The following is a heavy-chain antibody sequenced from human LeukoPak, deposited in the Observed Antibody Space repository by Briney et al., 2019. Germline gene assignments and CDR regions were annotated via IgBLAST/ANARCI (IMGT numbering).Heavy chain of an antibody. V-gene: IGHV1-3*01. J-gene: IGHJ4*02. CDR2: INAGNGNT. CDR1: GYTFTSYA. Sequence: ASVKVSCKASGYTFTSYAMHWVRQAPGQRPEWMGWINAGNGNTKYSQKFQGRVTITRDTSASTAYLELSSLRSEDTAVYYCARVGSGYDFTAIRYWGQGTLVTVSS. CDR3: ARVGSGYDFTAIRY. D-gene: IGHD5-12*01.